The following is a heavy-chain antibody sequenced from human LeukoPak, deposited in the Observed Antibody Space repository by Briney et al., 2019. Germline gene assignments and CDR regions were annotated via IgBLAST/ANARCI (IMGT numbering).Heavy chain of an antibody. CDR2: INPSGGT. V-gene: IGHV1-46*01. Sequence: ASVKISCKAFGYTFTSYYVHWVRQAPGQGLEWMGIINPSGGTNYAQKFQGRVTMTRYTSTSTVYMELSSLSSEDTAVYYCARGTPGYSSVWGQGTLVTVSS. CDR1: GYTFTSYY. D-gene: IGHD6-19*01. CDR3: ARGTPGYSSV. J-gene: IGHJ4*02.